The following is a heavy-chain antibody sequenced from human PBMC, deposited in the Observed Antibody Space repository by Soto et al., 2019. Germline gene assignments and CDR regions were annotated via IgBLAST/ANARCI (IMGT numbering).Heavy chain of an antibody. V-gene: IGHV3-23*01. CDR1: GFTFSNYA. Sequence: EVQLLESGGGLVQPGGSLRLSCAASGFTFSNYAMSWARQAPGKGLEWVSSISGGGGGTYYTDSVKGRLTISRDNSKTALYPEMNSLKAEHTTVSYCAKEGGTRTDTRSLYFFDCWGQGTLVAVPS. CDR2: ISGGGGGT. J-gene: IGHJ4*02. D-gene: IGHD1-1*01. CDR3: AKEGGTRTDTRSLYFFDC.